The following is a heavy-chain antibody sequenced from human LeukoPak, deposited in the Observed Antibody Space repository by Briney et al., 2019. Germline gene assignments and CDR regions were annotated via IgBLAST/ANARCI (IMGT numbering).Heavy chain of an antibody. CDR2: ISGDSATT. D-gene: IGHD6-19*01. CDR1: GFTFSSYA. CDR3: AKDGIHSSGDHVTSP. J-gene: IGHJ5*02. Sequence: PGGSLRLSCAASGFTFSSYAMSWVRQAPGKGLEWVSAISGDSATTYYADSVKGRFTVSGDNSKNTVYLQMNSLRAEDTAVYYCAKDGIHSSGDHVTSPWGQGTLVTVSS. V-gene: IGHV3-23*01.